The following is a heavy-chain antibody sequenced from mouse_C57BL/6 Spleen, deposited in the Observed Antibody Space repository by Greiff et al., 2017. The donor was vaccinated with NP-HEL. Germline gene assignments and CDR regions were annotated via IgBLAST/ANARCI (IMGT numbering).Heavy chain of an antibody. V-gene: IGHV3-6*01. CDR1: GYSITSGYY. CDR3: ARDSDYAMDY. J-gene: IGHJ4*01. Sequence: DVHLVESGPGLVKPSQSLSLTCSVTGYSITSGYYWNWIRQFPGNKLEWMGYISYDGSNNYNPSLKNRISITRDTSKNQFFLKLNSVTTEDTATYYCARDSDYAMDYWGQGTSVTVSS. CDR2: ISYDGSN.